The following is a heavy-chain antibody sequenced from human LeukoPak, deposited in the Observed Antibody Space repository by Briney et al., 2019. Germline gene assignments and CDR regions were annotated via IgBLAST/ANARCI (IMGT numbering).Heavy chain of an antibody. J-gene: IGHJ3*02. Sequence: GGSLRLSCAASGFTFSSYAVHWVRQAPGKGLEWVAVISYDGSNKYYADSVKGRFTISRDNSKNTPYLQMNSLRAEDTAVYYCARERLLRAFDIWGQGTMVTVSS. CDR3: ARERLLRAFDI. CDR2: ISYDGSNK. V-gene: IGHV3-30-3*01. CDR1: GFTFSSYA. D-gene: IGHD2-21*02.